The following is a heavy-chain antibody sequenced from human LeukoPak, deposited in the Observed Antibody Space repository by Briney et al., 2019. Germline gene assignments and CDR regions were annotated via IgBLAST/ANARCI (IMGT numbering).Heavy chain of an antibody. V-gene: IGHV3-21*01. D-gene: IGHD2-15*01. CDR3: ARAEGDVVVETCMDV. J-gene: IGHJ6*02. CDR2: ISSSSSYI. Sequence: PGGSLRLSCAASGFTFSSYSMNWVRQAPGKGLEWVSSISSSSSYIYYADSVKGRFTISRDNAKNSLYLQMNSLRAEDTAVYYCARAEGDVVVETCMDVWGQGTTVTVSS. CDR1: GFTFSSYS.